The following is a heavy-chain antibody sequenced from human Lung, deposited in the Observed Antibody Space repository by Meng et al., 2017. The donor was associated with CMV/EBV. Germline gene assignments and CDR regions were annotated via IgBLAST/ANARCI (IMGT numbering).Heavy chain of an antibody. CDR3: LRRSGGSV. Sequence: QGHLGEPGPARVKPSETPSPTCAVSGDSITNHNWWAWVRQPPEKGLEWIGEIPHRGSSAYNPSLKSRVSMSIDKSKNQFSLKLTSVTAADTAVYHCLRRSGGSVWGQGTLVTVSS. D-gene: IGHD3-10*01. J-gene: IGHJ1*01. V-gene: IGHV4-4*02. CDR2: IPHRGSS. CDR1: GDSITNHNW.